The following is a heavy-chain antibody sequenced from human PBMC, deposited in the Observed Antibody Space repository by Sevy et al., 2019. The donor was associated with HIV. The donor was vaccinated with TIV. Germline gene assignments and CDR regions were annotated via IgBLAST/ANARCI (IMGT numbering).Heavy chain of an antibody. D-gene: IGHD3-10*01. J-gene: IGHJ3*01. Sequence: SETLSLTCTVSGGSINTFYWSWIRQPPGKGLEWMGYVYSTGSTNHNPSLKSRLIISVNAPKNKFSLMLRSVTAADTAVYYCARVNQRFGELLNMGEYAFDVWGQGTTVTVSS. CDR2: VYSTGST. V-gene: IGHV4-59*01. CDR3: ARVNQRFGELLNMGEYAFDV. CDR1: GGSINTFY.